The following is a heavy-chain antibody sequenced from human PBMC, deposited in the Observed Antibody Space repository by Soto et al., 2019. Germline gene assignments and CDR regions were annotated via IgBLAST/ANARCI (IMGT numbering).Heavy chain of an antibody. D-gene: IGHD3-3*01. CDR1: GFTFGDYA. V-gene: IGHV3-49*03. CDR2: IRSKAYGGTT. J-gene: IGHJ5*02. Sequence: GGSLRLSCTASGFTFGDYAMSWFRQAPGKGLEWVGFIRSKAYGGTTEYAASVKGRFTISRDDSKSIAYLQMNSLKTEDTAVFYFTRETSPFLGVLTLNCSVPWGKATLVPVSS. CDR3: TRETSPFLGVLTLNCSVP.